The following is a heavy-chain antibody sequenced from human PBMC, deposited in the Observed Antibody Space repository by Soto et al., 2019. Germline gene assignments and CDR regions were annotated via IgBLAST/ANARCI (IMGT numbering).Heavy chain of an antibody. CDR2: IYYSGST. CDR3: ARDQLLEDYYYYYGMDV. CDR1: GGSINSSSYF. Sequence: PSETLSLTCSVSGGSINSSSYFWGWVRQPPGKGLEWIGYIYYSGSTNYNPSLKSRVTISVDTSKNQFSLKLSSVTAADTAVYYCARDQLLEDYYYYYGMDVWGQGTTVTVSS. V-gene: IGHV4-39*07. J-gene: IGHJ6*02. D-gene: IGHD2-2*01.